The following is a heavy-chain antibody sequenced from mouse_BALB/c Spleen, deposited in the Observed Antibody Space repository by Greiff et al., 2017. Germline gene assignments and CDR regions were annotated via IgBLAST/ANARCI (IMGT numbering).Heavy chain of an antibody. CDR1: GYTFTDYA. CDR2: ISTYSGNT. D-gene: IGHD2-10*02. J-gene: IGHJ4*01. CDR3: ARKEYGNYVAMDY. Sequence: QVQLQESGPELVRPGASVKISCKGSGYTFTDYAMHWVKQSHAKSLEWIGVISTYSGNTNYNQKFKGKATMTVDKSSSTAYMELARLTSEDSAIYYCARKEYGNYVAMDYGGQGTSVTVSS. V-gene: IGHV1-67*01.